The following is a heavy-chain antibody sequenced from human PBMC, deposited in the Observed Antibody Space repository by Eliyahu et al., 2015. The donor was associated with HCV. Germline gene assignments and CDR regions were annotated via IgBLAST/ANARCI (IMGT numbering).Heavy chain of an antibody. D-gene: IGHD4-23*01. J-gene: IGHJ4*02. V-gene: IGHV4-34*01. CDR3: ARGLVTTVVRFPFDY. CDR2: INHSGST. CDR1: GGSFSGYY. Sequence: QVQLQQWGAGLLKPSETLSLTCAVYGGSFSGYYWSWIRQPPGKGLEWIGEINHSGSTNYNPSLKSRVTISVDTSKNQFSLKLSSVTAADTAVYYCARGLVTTVVRFPFDYWGQGTLVTVSS.